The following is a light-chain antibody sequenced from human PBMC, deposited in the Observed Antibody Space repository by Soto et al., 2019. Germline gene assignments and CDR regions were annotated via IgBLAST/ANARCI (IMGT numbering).Light chain of an antibody. CDR1: SSDVGNYNY. V-gene: IGLV2-14*01. J-gene: IGLJ1*01. Sequence: QAVVTQPASVSGSPGQSITISCTGTSSDVGNYNYVSWYQQHPGKAPKLLIYEVANRPSGVSNRFSASKSGNTASLTISGLQAEDEADYYCSSYTSSSTYVFGTGTKLTVL. CDR2: EVA. CDR3: SSYTSSSTYV.